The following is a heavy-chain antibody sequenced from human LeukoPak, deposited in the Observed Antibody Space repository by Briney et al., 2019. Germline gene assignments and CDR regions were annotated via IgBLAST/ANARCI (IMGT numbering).Heavy chain of an antibody. Sequence: GGSLRLSCAASGFTFSNYGMHWVRQAPGKGLEWVSSISSSSSYIYYADSVKGRFTISRDNAKNSLYLQMNSLRAEDTAVYYCATSFDSSGNDWGQGTLVTVSS. D-gene: IGHD3-22*01. CDR1: GFTFSNYG. J-gene: IGHJ4*02. V-gene: IGHV3-21*01. CDR2: ISSSSSYI. CDR3: ATSFDSSGND.